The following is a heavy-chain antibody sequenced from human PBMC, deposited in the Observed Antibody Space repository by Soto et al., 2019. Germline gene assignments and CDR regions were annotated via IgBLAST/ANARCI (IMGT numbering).Heavy chain of an antibody. CDR3: ARGMRGQVATIRSWDYYYGMDV. CDR2: IYYSGST. D-gene: IGHD5-12*01. Sequence: SETLSLTCTVSGGSISSSSYYWGWIRQPPGKGLEWIGYIYYSGSTNYNPSLKSRVTISVDTSKNQFSLKLSSVTAADTAVYYCARGMRGQVATIRSWDYYYGMDVWGQGTTVTVSS. CDR1: GGSISSSSYY. V-gene: IGHV4-61*05. J-gene: IGHJ6*02.